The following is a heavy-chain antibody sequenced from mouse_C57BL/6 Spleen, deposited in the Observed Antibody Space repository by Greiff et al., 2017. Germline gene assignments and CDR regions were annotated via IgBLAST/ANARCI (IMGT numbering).Heavy chain of an antibody. D-gene: IGHD1-1*01. CDR2: ISDGGSYT. Sequence: EVHLVESGGGLVKPGGSLKLSCAASGFTFSSYAMSWVRQTPEKRLEWVATISDGGSYTYYPDNVKGRFTISRDNAKNNLYLQMSHLKSEDTAMYYCARARYYGSSYGYFDYWGQGTTLTVSS. CDR1: GFTFSSYA. CDR3: ARARYYGSSYGYFDY. J-gene: IGHJ2*01. V-gene: IGHV5-4*01.